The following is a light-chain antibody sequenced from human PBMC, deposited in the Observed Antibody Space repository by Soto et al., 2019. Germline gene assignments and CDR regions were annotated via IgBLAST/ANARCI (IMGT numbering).Light chain of an antibody. CDR3: QQYNNWPPIT. Sequence: IVMTQSPATLSVSPGERATLSCRASQSVSNYVAWYQQKPGQAPRLLIYDASNRATGIPARFSGSGSGTEFTLTISSLQSEDFAVYYCQQYNNWPPITFGQGTRLEIK. J-gene: IGKJ5*01. V-gene: IGKV3D-15*01. CDR1: QSVSNY. CDR2: DAS.